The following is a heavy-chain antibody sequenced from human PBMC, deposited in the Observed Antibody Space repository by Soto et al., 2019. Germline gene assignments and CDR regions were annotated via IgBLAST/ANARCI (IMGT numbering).Heavy chain of an antibody. CDR3: ARASSTCDFWSGYYGHFDY. D-gene: IGHD3-3*01. V-gene: IGHV4-31*03. Sequence: QVQLQESGPGLVKPSQTLSLTCTVSGGSISSGGYYWSWIRQHPGKGLEWIGYLYYSGSTYYNPSLNTRVTISVDTSKNQFSLKLRSVTAADTAVYYCARASSTCDFWSGYYGHFDYWGQGTLVTVSS. J-gene: IGHJ4*02. CDR2: LYYSGST. CDR1: GGSISSGGYY.